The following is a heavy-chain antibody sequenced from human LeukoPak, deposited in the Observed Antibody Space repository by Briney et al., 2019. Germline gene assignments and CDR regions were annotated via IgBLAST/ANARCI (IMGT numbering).Heavy chain of an antibody. CDR3: ARSNRGVIQLPDY. J-gene: IGHJ4*02. V-gene: IGHV3-11*03. D-gene: IGHD5-18*01. CDR1: GXTFSGYY. Sequence: GGSLRLSCAASGXTFSGYYMSWIRQAPGKGLEWVSYISSTSSYTNYADSVKGRFTISRDNAKNSLYLQMNSLRAEDTAVYYCARSNRGVIQLPDYWGQGTLVTVSS. CDR2: ISSTSSYT.